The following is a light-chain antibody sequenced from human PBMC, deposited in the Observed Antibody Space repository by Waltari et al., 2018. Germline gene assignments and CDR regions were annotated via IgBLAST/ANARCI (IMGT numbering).Light chain of an antibody. J-gene: IGKJ2*01. CDR2: AAS. Sequence: DIQMTQSPSVMYASVGDRVTITCRASQAINVFAGWFQQIPGEAPRRLIYAASTLQIGVPSRFSGSGYGTEFTLTISSLQPEDFATYYCLQHKTYPHAFGQGTRVEIK. V-gene: IGKV1-17*03. CDR1: QAINVF. CDR3: LQHKTYPHA.